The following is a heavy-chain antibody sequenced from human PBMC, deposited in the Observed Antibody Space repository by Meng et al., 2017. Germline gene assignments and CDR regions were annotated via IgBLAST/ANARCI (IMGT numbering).Heavy chain of an antibody. V-gene: IGHV1-2*06. CDR3: ARDEDISAAGKLFGDY. D-gene: IGHD6-25*01. CDR1: GSNFPDYY. Sequence: GADGKKPGSPLKVPCNPLGSNFPDYYIHWVRRAPGQGLEWMGRINPKSGDTHYAQKFQARVTMTGDTSISTAYMELSGLRSDDTAMYYCARDEDISAAGKLFGDYWGQGTLVTVSS. J-gene: IGHJ4*02. CDR2: INPKSGDT.